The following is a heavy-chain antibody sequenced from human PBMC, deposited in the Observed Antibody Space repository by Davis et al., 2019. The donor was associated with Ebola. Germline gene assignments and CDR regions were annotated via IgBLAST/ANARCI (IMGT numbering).Heavy chain of an antibody. CDR1: GFTFSSYA. CDR3: AKDTSNIWFDI. CDR2: ISGSGGYT. J-gene: IGHJ3*02. D-gene: IGHD1-26*01. V-gene: IGHV3-23*01. Sequence: GGSLRLSCAASGFTFSSYAMSWVRQAPGKGLEWVSTISGSGGYTYYVDSVKGRFTISRDNSKYTLYLQMNSLRAEDTAVYYCAKDTSNIWFDIWGQGTNVTVSS.